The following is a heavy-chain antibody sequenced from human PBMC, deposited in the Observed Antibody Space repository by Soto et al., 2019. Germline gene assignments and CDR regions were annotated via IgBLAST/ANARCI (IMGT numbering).Heavy chain of an antibody. CDR1: GGSISSYY. D-gene: IGHD3-3*01. J-gene: IGHJ6*03. CDR3: ASSELRFLVGYMDV. Sequence: QVQLQESGPGLVKPSETLSLTCTVSGGSISSYYWSWIRQPPGKGLEWIGYIYYSGSTNYNPSLKSRVTISVDTSKNQFSLKLSSVTAADTAVYYCASSELRFLVGYMDVWGKGTTVTVSS. V-gene: IGHV4-59*01. CDR2: IYYSGST.